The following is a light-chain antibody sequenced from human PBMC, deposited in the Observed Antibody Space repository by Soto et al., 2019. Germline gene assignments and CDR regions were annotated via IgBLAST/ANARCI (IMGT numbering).Light chain of an antibody. CDR1: SSDVGAYNF. CDR2: DVS. V-gene: IGLV2-14*03. Sequence: QSVLTQPASVSGSPGQSITISCTGTSSDVGAYNFVSWYQHHPGKAPKLMIYDVSNRRSGVSNRFSGSKSDNTASLTISGLQADDEADYYCNSYTNSSAPYVLFGGGTKLTVL. J-gene: IGLJ2*01. CDR3: NSYTNSSAPYVL.